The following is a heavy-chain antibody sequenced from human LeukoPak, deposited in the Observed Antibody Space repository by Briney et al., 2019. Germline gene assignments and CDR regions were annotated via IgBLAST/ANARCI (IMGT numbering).Heavy chain of an antibody. CDR2: IIPILGIA. J-gene: IGHJ4*02. V-gene: IGHV1-69*04. D-gene: IGHD3-10*01. CDR1: GGTFSSYA. Sequence: SVKVSCKASGGTFSSYAISWGRQAPGQGLEWMGRIIPILGIANYAQKFQGRVTITADKSTSPAYMELSSLRSEDTAVYYCASLHYYGSGSYYPLDYWGQGTLATVSS. CDR3: ASLHYYGSGSYYPLDY.